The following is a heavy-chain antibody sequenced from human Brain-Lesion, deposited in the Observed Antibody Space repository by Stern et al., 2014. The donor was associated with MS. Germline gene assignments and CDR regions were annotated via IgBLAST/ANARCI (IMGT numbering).Heavy chain of an antibody. V-gene: IGHV1-2*02. J-gene: IGHJ6*02. CDR2: INPNTGGP. D-gene: IGHD3-3*01. CDR3: ARDQRGITIFGVVTDYYYLGMDV. Sequence: VQLVESGAEVKEPGASVKVSCKTSGYIFTGYYIHWVRQAPGQGLEWMAWINPNTGGPKYAQKFQGRVTMSRDTSISTAYVELSSLTSDDTAVYYCARDQRGITIFGVVTDYYYLGMDVWGQGTTVTVSS. CDR1: GYIFTGYY.